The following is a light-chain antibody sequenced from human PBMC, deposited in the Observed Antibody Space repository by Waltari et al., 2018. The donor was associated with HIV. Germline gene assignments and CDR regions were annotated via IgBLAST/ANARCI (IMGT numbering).Light chain of an antibody. CDR1: GSNIGTRP. Sequence: QSVLTQPPSASGTPGQRVTISCSGSGSNIGTRPVTCYQQLAGSAPKRLIYRSNLRPSGVPDRFSGSKSATSASLVISGLQSEDEATYYCASWDDSLNGVIFGGGTELTVL. J-gene: IGLJ2*01. CDR3: ASWDDSLNGVI. V-gene: IGLV1-44*01. CDR2: RSN.